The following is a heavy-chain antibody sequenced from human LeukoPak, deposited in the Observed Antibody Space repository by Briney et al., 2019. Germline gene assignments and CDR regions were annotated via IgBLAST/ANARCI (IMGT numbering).Heavy chain of an antibody. Sequence: PGRSLRLSCAPSAFIFSGYYMSWIRQAPGKGLEWVSYISGSGNDISYADSVKGRFTISRDNAKGSLYLQINSLRAADTAVYYCGTHAGRTGSDDWGQGTLVTVSS. CDR1: AFIFSGYY. V-gene: IGHV3-11*01. CDR3: GTHAGRTGSDD. J-gene: IGHJ4*02. CDR2: ISGSGNDI. D-gene: IGHD3/OR15-3a*01.